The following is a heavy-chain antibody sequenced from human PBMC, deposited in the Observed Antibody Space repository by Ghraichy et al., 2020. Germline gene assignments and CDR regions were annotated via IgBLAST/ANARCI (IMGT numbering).Heavy chain of an antibody. Sequence: GGSLRLSCVGSGFTFSSYSMNWVRQSPGKGLEWVSYITSSSRTKSYADSVKGRFTISSDNAHSSLYLQMNSLRDEDTAVYYCARGSKMVRFFYYDGMDVWGQGTTVTVSS. V-gene: IGHV3-48*02. CDR3: ARGSKMVRFFYYDGMDV. CDR1: GFTFSSYS. CDR2: ITSSSRTK. D-gene: IGHD4-23*01. J-gene: IGHJ6*02.